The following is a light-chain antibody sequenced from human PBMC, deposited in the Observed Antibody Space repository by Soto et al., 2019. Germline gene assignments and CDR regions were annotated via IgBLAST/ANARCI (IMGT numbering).Light chain of an antibody. J-gene: IGKJ4*01. CDR1: QDIAIY. Sequence: IQLTQSPASLSASVGDRVTFTGRASQDIAIYLAWYQQKPGKAPKLLIYDASTLETGVPSRFSGSGYGTEFTFTISGLQPEDVATYYCQQYESLVHFGGGTKVDNK. V-gene: IGKV1-33*01. CDR3: QQYESLVH. CDR2: DAS.